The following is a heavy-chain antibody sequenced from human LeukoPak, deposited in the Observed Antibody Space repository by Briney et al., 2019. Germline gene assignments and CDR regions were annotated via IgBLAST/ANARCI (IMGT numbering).Heavy chain of an antibody. CDR3: ARGLGELWLPVPTRPYGMDV. D-gene: IGHD5-18*01. Sequence: ASVKVSCKASGYTFTNYDINWVRQAPGQGLDWMGWMNPNNVNTGYAQKFQGRVTMTRNTSISTAYMELSSLRSEDTAVYYCARGLGELWLPVPTRPYGMDVWGQGTTVTVSS. J-gene: IGHJ6*02. CDR1: GYTFTNYD. CDR2: MNPNNVNT. V-gene: IGHV1-8*01.